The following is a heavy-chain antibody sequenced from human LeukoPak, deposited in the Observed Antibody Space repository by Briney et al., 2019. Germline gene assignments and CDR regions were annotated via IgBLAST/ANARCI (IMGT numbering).Heavy chain of an antibody. J-gene: IGHJ4*02. Sequence: SETLSLTCTVSGGSISSYYWSWIRQPPGKGLEWVGYIYYSGSTNYNPSLKSRVTISVGTSKNQFSLKLSSVTAADTAVYYCARVIAAAGDYFDYWGQGTLVTVSS. CDR3: ARVIAAAGDYFDY. V-gene: IGHV4-59*01. D-gene: IGHD6-13*01. CDR2: IYYSGST. CDR1: GGSISSYY.